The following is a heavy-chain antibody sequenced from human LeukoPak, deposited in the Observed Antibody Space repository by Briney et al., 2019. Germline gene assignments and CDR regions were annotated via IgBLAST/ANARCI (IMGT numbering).Heavy chain of an antibody. CDR3: ARYGDDDTPGLN. D-gene: IGHD4-17*01. CDR1: GFTFNNYQ. Sequence: GGSLRLSCAASGFTFNNYQMNWVRQAPGKGLEWMANIKEDGSEKYYVESVKGRFTISRDNAKNSLYLQMNSLRVEDTALYYCARYGDDDTPGLNWGQGTLVTVSS. V-gene: IGHV3-7*04. J-gene: IGHJ4*02. CDR2: IKEDGSEK.